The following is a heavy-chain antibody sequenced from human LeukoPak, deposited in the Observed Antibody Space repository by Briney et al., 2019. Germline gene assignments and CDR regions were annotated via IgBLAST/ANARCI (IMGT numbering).Heavy chain of an antibody. Sequence: GGSLRLSCAASGFTFSSYAMSWVRQAPGKGLVWVSRIYSDGSGTIYADSVKGRFTISRDNAKNTLYLQMNSLRAEDTAVYYCARDRNYVPGYWGQRTLVTVSS. CDR1: GFTFSSYA. V-gene: IGHV3-74*01. CDR2: IYSDGSGT. CDR3: ARDRNYVPGY. D-gene: IGHD3-10*02. J-gene: IGHJ4*02.